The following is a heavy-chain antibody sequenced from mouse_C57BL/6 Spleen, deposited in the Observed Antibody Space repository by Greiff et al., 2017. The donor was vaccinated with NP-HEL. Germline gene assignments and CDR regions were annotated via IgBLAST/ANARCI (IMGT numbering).Heavy chain of an antibody. CDR3: ARLLWSLDD. D-gene: IGHD2-1*01. CDR1: GYTFTSYW. Sequence: QVQLQQPGAELVKPGASVKLSCKASGYTFTSYWMQWVKQRPGQGLEWIGEIDPSDSYTNYNQKFKGKATLTVDTSSSTAYMQLSSRTSEDSAVYYCARLLWSLDDWGQGTTLTVSS. CDR2: IDPSDSYT. V-gene: IGHV1-50*01. J-gene: IGHJ2*01.